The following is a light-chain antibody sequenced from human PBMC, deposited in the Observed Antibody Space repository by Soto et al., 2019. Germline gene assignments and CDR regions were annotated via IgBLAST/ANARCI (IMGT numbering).Light chain of an antibody. J-gene: IGKJ5*01. CDR1: QVISAS. Sequence: DIQLTQSHSFLSPSIVDSVTLTYLASQVISASLAWYQVRPMKAPILVIYAVLTLESWVPSRFSATVSGTEFSLTITSLQPEDFATYYCQQLFDSPITFGQGTRLEI. CDR3: QQLFDSPIT. CDR2: AVL. V-gene: IGKV1-9*01.